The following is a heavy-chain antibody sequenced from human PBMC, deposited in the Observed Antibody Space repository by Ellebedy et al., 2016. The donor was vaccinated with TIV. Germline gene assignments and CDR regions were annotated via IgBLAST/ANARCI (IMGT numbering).Heavy chain of an antibody. Sequence: PGGSLRLSCAASGFSFRSYWMSWVRQAPGKGLEWVANIYQDGSDEYYVDSVKGRFTISRDNANKALFLQMNSLRVEDTAVYYCARRGSYSDNAVQINSWFDPWGRGTLVTVSS. J-gene: IGHJ5*02. CDR2: IYQDGSDE. V-gene: IGHV3-7*01. CDR3: ARRGSYSDNAVQINSWFDP. CDR1: GFSFRSYW. D-gene: IGHD1-26*01.